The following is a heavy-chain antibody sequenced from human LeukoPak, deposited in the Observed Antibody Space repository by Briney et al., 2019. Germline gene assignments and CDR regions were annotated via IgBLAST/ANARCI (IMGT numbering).Heavy chain of an antibody. CDR3: ASRVGGSYFDKYFDY. CDR1: GFTFRSHA. Sequence: GGSLRLSCAASGFTFRSHAMSWVRQAPGKGLEWVSSISGSGSTTSYADFVKGRFTISRDNSKNTLYLQVSSLRAEDTAVYYCASRVGGSYFDKYFDYWGQGTLVTVSS. CDR2: ISGSGSTT. V-gene: IGHV3-23*01. J-gene: IGHJ4*02. D-gene: IGHD3-10*01.